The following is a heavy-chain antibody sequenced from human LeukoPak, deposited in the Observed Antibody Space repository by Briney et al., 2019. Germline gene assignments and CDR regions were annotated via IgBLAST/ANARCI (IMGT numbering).Heavy chain of an antibody. CDR2: MKPNNGDT. D-gene: IGHD4-11*01. V-gene: IGHV1-8*01. CDR3: ARGPPEKTYSDY. Sequence: GASVKVSCKASGYTFTSYDINWVRQATGERLEWLGWMKPNNGDTGYAQKFQGRVTMTRNTAINAAYLELNSLTSEDTAVYFCARGPPEKTYSDYWGQGTLVTVSS. CDR1: GYTFTSYD. J-gene: IGHJ4*02.